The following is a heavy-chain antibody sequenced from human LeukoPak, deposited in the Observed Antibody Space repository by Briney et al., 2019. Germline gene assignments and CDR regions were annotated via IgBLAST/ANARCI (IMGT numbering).Heavy chain of an antibody. CDR2: IAWYDDK. D-gene: IGHD6-19*01. Sequence: SGPALVKPTQTVTLTCTFSGFSLGTSGMWVSWMRQPPGKALEWLALIAWYDDKYYSTSLKTRLTISKDTSKNQVVLTMTNMDPVDTATYYCARTLGNIALAADNYYYGMDVWGKGTTVTVSS. V-gene: IGHV2-70*01. CDR3: ARTLGNIALAADNYYYGMDV. J-gene: IGHJ6*04. CDR1: GFSLGTSGMW.